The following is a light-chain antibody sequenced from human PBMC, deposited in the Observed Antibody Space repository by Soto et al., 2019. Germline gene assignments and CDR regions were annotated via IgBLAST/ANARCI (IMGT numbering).Light chain of an antibody. Sequence: SYELTQPPSASVAPGKTASITCGGNNIGGKGVHWYQQKPGQAPVLVIHYDSDRPSGPPERFSGANSGNTATLTIRRVEDGDEADYYCQVWDGSSDHVVFGGGTKLTVL. CDR3: QVWDGSSDHVV. CDR2: YDS. CDR1: NIGGKG. V-gene: IGLV3-21*04. J-gene: IGLJ2*01.